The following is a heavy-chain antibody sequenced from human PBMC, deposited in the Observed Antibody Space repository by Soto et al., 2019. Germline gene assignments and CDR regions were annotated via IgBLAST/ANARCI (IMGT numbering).Heavy chain of an antibody. J-gene: IGHJ4*02. V-gene: IGHV3-7*01. CDR2: INQDGSEK. D-gene: IGHD6-13*01. Sequence: GGSLRLSCAASGFTFKNYWMSWVRQAPGKGLEGVANINQDGSEKDYVDSVKGRFTISRDNAENSLYLQMNSLRAEDTAVYYCARGKSSRYFDYWGQGTLVTVSS. CDR3: ARGKSSRYFDY. CDR1: GFTFKNYW.